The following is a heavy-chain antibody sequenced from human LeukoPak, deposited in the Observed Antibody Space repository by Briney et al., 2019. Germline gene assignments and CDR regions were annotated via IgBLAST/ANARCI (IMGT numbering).Heavy chain of an antibody. J-gene: IGHJ6*03. V-gene: IGHV4-59*12. D-gene: IGHD5-18*01. CDR3: ARTRGYSYGPSYYMDV. CDR1: GGSISSYY. Sequence: SETLSLTCTVSGGSISSYYWSWIRQPPGKGLEWIGYIYYSGSTNYNPSLKSRVTISVDTSKNQFSLKLSSVTAADTAVYYCARTRGYSYGPSYYMDVWGKGTTVTISS. CDR2: IYYSGST.